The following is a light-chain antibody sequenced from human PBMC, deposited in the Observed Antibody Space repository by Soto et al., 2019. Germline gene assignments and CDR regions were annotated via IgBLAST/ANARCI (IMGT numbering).Light chain of an antibody. CDR2: GAS. CDR1: QSVSSN. V-gene: IGKV3-15*01. Sequence: EIVMTQSPDTLSMSPGERATLSCRASQSVSSNLAWYQHKPGQAPRLLMYGASTRATGVPARFSGSGSGTEFTLTISSLQSEDFAVYYCQQYTEWPLTFGQATRVEIK. J-gene: IGKJ1*01. CDR3: QQYTEWPLT.